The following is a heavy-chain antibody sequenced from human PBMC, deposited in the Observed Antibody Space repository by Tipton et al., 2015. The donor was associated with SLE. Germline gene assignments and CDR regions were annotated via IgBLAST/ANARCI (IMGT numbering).Heavy chain of an antibody. CDR2: IYYSGST. CDR3: AREGAYCGGDCYPNWFDP. CDR1: GGSISSYY. D-gene: IGHD2-21*01. V-gene: IGHV4-59*01. J-gene: IGHJ5*02. Sequence: LRLSCTVSGGSISSYYWSWIRQPPGKGLEWIGYIYYSGSTNYNPSLKSRVTISVDTSKNQFSLKLSSVTAADTAVYYCAREGAYCGGDCYPNWFDPWGQGTLVTVSS.